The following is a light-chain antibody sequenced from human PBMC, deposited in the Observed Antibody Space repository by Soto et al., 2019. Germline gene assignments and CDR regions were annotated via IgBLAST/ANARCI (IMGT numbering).Light chain of an antibody. CDR3: SSYAGSNNLVV. V-gene: IGLV2-8*01. CDR1: SSDVGGYNY. J-gene: IGLJ2*01. CDR2: EVS. Sequence: QSALTQPPSASGSPGQSVTISCTGTSSDVGGYNYVSWYQQHPGKAPKLMIYEVSKRPSGVPDRFSGSKSGNTASLTVSGLQAEGEADYYCSSYAGSNNLVVFGGGTKLTVL.